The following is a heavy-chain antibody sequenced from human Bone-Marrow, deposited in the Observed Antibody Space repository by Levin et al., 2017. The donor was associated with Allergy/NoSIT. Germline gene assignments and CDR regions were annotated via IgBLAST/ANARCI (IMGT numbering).Heavy chain of an antibody. CDR1: GYTFTSYG. Sequence: ASVKVSCKASGYTFTSYGISWVRQAPGQGLEWMGWISAYNGNTNYAQKLQGRVTMTTDTSTSTAYMELRSLRSDDTAVYYCARIWGSGWFKLGAFDSWGQGTMVTVSS. J-gene: IGHJ3*02. D-gene: IGHD6-19*01. CDR3: ARIWGSGWFKLGAFDS. CDR2: ISAYNGNT. V-gene: IGHV1-18*01.